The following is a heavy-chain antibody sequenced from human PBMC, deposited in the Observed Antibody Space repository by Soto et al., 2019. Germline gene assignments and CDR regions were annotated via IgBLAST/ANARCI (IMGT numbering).Heavy chain of an antibody. CDR1: GFTFSSYA. Sequence: PGGSLRLSCSASGFTFSSYAMHWVRQAPGKGLEYASGISSNGDTTYYVDSVKGRFIISRDNSKNTLYFQMTSLKTEDTAVYYCVKDPGAVNGDEYFQHWGLGTLVTAPQ. J-gene: IGHJ1*01. D-gene: IGHD6-19*01. V-gene: IGHV3-64D*06. CDR2: ISSNGDTT. CDR3: VKDPGAVNGDEYFQH.